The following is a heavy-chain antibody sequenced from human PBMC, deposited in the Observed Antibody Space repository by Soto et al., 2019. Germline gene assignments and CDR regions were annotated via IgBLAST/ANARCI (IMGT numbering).Heavy chain of an antibody. J-gene: IGHJ4*02. CDR1: GFTFSTYW. CDR2: INPDGSVG. V-gene: IGHV3-7*03. CDR3: AGWGGQDYNY. D-gene: IGHD3-16*01. Sequence: EVQLLGSGGGLVQPGGSLRLSCVASGFTFSTYWMNWVRQAPGMGLEWVANINPDGSVGTYVDSVKGRFTTSRDNAKNSLYLRMNSLRADDAAVYFCAGWGGQDYNYWGQGILVTVSS.